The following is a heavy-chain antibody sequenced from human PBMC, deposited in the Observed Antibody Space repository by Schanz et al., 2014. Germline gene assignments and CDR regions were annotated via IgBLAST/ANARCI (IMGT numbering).Heavy chain of an antibody. Sequence: QVHLVQSGAEVKKPGSSVKVSCKASGGTFSSDTFSWVRQAPGQGLEWMGRIVPIAGITNYAQRFQGRVTITADKSSDTAYMDVSSLRSEDTAVYYCASSGAGYSSSLDFDYSGQGTLVTGSS. CDR1: GGTFSSDT. V-gene: IGHV1-69*02. D-gene: IGHD6-13*01. CDR3: ASSGAGYSSSLDFDY. CDR2: IVPIAGIT. J-gene: IGHJ4*02.